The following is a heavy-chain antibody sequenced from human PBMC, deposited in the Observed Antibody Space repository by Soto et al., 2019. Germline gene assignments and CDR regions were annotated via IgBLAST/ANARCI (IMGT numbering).Heavy chain of an antibody. CDR2: IYYSGST. V-gene: IGHV4-59*08. D-gene: IGHD4-17*01. Sequence: SETLYLTCTVSGGTISSYYWSWIRQPPGKGLEWIGYIYYSGSTNYNPSLKSRVTISVDTSKNQFSLKLSSVTAADTAVYYCARQGYGDYGLFDYWGQGTLVTVSS. CDR3: ARQGYGDYGLFDY. CDR1: GGTISSYY. J-gene: IGHJ4*02.